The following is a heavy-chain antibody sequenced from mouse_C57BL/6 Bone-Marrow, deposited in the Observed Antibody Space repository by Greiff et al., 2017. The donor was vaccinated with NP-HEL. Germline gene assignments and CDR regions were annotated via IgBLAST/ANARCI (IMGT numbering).Heavy chain of an antibody. D-gene: IGHD2-4*01. Sequence: QVQLQQSGPELVKPGASVKISCKASGYAFSSSRMNWVKQRPGKGLEWIGRIYPGDGDTNYNGKFKGKATLTADKSSSTAYMQLSSLTSEDSAVYFCARAGLPFDYWGQGTTLTVSS. J-gene: IGHJ2*01. CDR2: IYPGDGDT. CDR1: GYAFSSSR. V-gene: IGHV1-82*01. CDR3: ARAGLPFDY.